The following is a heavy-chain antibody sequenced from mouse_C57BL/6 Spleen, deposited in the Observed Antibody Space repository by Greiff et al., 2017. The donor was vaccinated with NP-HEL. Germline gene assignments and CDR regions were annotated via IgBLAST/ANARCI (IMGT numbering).Heavy chain of an antibody. CDR1: GFNIKDDY. CDR3: TTEGNFDY. V-gene: IGHV14-4*01. Sequence: EVKLVESGAELVRPGASVKLSCTASGFNIKDDYMHWVKQRPEQGLEWIGWIDPENGDTEYASKFQGKATITADTSSNTAYLQLSSLTSEDTAVYYCTTEGNFDYWGQGTTLTVSS. CDR2: IDPENGDT. J-gene: IGHJ2*01.